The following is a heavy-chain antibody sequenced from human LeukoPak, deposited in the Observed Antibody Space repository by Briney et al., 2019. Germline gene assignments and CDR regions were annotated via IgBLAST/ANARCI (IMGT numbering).Heavy chain of an antibody. D-gene: IGHD6-19*01. CDR1: GFTFSGYS. J-gene: IGHJ4*02. CDR2: ISSSSSNI. CDR3: ARSIAVARYYFDY. V-gene: IGHV3-21*01. Sequence: PGGSLRLSCAASGFTFSGYSMNWVRQAPGKGLEWVSSISSSSSNIYYADSVKGRFTISRDNAKNSLYLQMNGLRAEDTAVYYCARSIAVARYYFDYWGQGTLVTVSS.